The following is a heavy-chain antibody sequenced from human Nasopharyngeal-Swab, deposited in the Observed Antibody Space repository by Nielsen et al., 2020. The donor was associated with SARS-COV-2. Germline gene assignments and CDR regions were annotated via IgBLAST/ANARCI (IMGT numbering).Heavy chain of an antibody. CDR2: FDPEDGET. J-gene: IGHJ4*02. CDR1: GYTLTELS. CDR3: ARDLSGGVVVGY. D-gene: IGHD2-2*01. V-gene: IGHV1-24*01. Sequence: ASVKVSCKVSGYTLTELSMHWVRQAPGKGLEWVGGFDPEDGETIYAQKFQGRVTMTEDTSTDTAYMELSSLTSEDTAVYYCARDLSGGVVVGYWGQGTLVTVSS.